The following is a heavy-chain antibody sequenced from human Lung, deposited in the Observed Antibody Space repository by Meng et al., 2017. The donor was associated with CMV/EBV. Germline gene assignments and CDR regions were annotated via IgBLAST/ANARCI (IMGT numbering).Heavy chain of an antibody. CDR1: GGSISISGYY. Sequence: SETLSLTXTVSGGSISISGYYWGWIRQPPGKGLEWIGSIYYRGSTYYNPSLKSRVTISVDTSKNQFSLKLSSVIVADTAVDYYARRGYCCSTSRCPECFFDYWGQGTLVTVSS. CDR2: IYYRGST. J-gene: IGHJ4*02. CDR3: ARRGYCCSTSRCPECFFDY. D-gene: IGHD2-2*01. V-gene: IGHV4-39*01.